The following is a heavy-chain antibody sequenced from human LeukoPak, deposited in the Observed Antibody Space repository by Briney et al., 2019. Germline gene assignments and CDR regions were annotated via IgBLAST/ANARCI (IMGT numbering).Heavy chain of an antibody. CDR2: FDPEDGET. CDR1: GYTLTELS. J-gene: IGHJ5*01. D-gene: IGHD2-8*01. Sequence: ASVKVSCKVSGYTLTELSMHWVRQAPGKGLEWMGGFDPEDGETIYAQKFQGRVTMTEDTSTDTAYMELSSLRSEDTAVYYCATAPTHHCTNGVCFRTNWFDSWGQGTLVTVSS. V-gene: IGHV1-24*01. CDR3: ATAPTHHCTNGVCFRTNWFDS.